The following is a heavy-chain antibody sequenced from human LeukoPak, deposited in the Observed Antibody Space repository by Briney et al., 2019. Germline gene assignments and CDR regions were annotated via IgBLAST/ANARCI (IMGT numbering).Heavy chain of an antibody. V-gene: IGHV3-7*01. CDR1: GFTFSSYE. D-gene: IGHD5-18*01. CDR2: IKQDGSEK. Sequence: GGSLRLSCAASGFTFSSYEMNWVRQAPGKGLEWVANIKQDGSEKYYVDSVKGRFTISRDNAKNSLYLQMNSLRAEDTAVYYCARVMGIQYPPFRYYYYMDVWGKGTTVTVSS. J-gene: IGHJ6*03. CDR3: ARVMGIQYPPFRYYYYMDV.